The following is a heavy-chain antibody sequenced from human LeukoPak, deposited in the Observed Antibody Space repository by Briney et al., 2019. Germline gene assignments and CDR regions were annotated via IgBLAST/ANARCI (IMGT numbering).Heavy chain of an antibody. D-gene: IGHD3-10*01. CDR3: ARHSGSGSLSRPFDP. CDR2: IYYTGST. J-gene: IGHJ5*02. CDR1: GGSVTSGGFY. V-gene: IGHV4-39*01. Sequence: SETLSLTCSVSGGSVTSGGFYWGWLRQPPGKGPEWIATIYYTGSTYYNPSLKSRVTISIDASKNQFSLRLTSVTATDTAVYHCARHSGSGSLSRPFDPWGQGTLVTVSS.